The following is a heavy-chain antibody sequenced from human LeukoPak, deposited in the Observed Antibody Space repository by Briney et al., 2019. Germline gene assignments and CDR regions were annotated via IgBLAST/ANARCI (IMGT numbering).Heavy chain of an antibody. CDR3: ARETGSGGDPFDY. CDR2: ISGSGGST. J-gene: IGHJ4*02. Sequence: GGSLRLSCAASGFTFSSYAMSWVRQAPGKGLEWVSAISGSGGSTYYADSVKGRFTISGDSSKNTLYLQMSSLRGDDTAVYYCARETGSGGDPFDYWGQGTLVTVSS. CDR1: GFTFSSYA. D-gene: IGHD2-21*02. V-gene: IGHV3-23*01.